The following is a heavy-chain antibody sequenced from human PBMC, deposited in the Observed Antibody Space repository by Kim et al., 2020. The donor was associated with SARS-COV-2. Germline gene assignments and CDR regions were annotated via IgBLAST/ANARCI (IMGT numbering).Heavy chain of an antibody. CDR1: GDSFSKYT. V-gene: IGHV1-69*13. CDR3: AREGPHNYDSTDYYDGFDV. J-gene: IGHJ3*01. CDR2: IIPILGAA. Sequence: SSVKVSCKASGDSFSKYTFSWVRQAPGQGFHWMGGIIPILGAANYAEKFQGRVTITADENANTLYMELSSLRSEDTAVYYCAREGPHNYDSTDYYDGFDVLGQGTRVSVSS. D-gene: IGHD3-22*01.